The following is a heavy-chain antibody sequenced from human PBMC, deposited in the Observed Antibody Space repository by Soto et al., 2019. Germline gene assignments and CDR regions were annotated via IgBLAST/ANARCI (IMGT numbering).Heavy chain of an antibody. J-gene: IGHJ5*02. CDR2: MNPNSGNT. V-gene: IGHV1-8*01. Sequence: QVQLVQSGAEVKKPGASVKVSCKASGYTFTSYDINWVRQATGQGLEWMGWMNPNSGNTGYAQKFQGRVTMTRNTSISTAYMGLRSRRSEDRAVYYCAGHGGPGFGSYDGGGYNWFDPWGQGTLVTVSS. CDR1: GYTFTSYD. CDR3: AGHGGPGFGSYDGGGYNWFDP. D-gene: IGHD1-26*01.